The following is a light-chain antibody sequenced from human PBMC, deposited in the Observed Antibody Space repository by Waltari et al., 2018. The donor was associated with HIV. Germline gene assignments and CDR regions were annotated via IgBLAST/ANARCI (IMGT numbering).Light chain of an antibody. CDR2: RNN. J-gene: IGLJ3*02. CDR3: AAWDDSLSGLV. V-gene: IGLV1-47*01. CDR1: SSNIGSNY. Sequence: QSELTQPPSASGTPGQRVTISCSGSSSNIGSNYGYWYQQLPGTAPTLLIYRNNQRPSGVPDRFSGSKSGTSASLAISGLRSEDEADYYCAAWDDSLSGLVFGGGTKVTVL.